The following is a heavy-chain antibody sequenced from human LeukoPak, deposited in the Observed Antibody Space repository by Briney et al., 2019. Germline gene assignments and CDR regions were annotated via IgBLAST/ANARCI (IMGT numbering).Heavy chain of an antibody. D-gene: IGHD3-9*01. V-gene: IGHV4-34*01. CDR3: ARGGAYYDILTGYYQEGYFDY. J-gene: IGHJ4*02. CDR2: INHSGST. Sequence: SETLSLTCAVYGGSFSGYYWSWIRQPPGKGLEWIGEINHSGSTNYNPSLKSRVTISVDTSKNQFSLKLSSVTAADTAVYYCARGGAYYDILTGYYQEGYFDYWGQGTLVTVSS. CDR1: GGSFSGYY.